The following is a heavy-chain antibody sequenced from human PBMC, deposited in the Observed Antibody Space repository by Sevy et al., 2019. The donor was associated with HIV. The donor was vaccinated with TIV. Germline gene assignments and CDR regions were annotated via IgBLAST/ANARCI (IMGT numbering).Heavy chain of an antibody. CDR1: GGSIGLYF. J-gene: IGHJ4*02. V-gene: IGHV4-59*01. Sequence: SETLSLTCTVSGGSIGLYFWSWIRQPPGKGLEWIGYMYASGATNYNPSLKSRVSISLDTSKNQFSLRLKSVTAADTPVYYCARESIGATGDFDYWGQGTRVTVSS. CDR3: ARESIGATGDFDY. D-gene: IGHD1-1*01. CDR2: MYASGAT.